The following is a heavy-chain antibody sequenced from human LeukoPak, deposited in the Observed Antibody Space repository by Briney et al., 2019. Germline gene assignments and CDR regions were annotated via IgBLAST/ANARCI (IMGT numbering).Heavy chain of an antibody. V-gene: IGHV4-59*01. CDR3: ARARSNWDYYFDY. D-gene: IGHD1-7*01. CDR1: GGSISSYY. J-gene: IGHJ4*02. CDR2: IYYSGST. Sequence: PSETLSLTCTVSGGSISSYYWSWIRQPPGKGLEWIGYIYYSGSTNYNPSIKSRVTISVDTSKNQFSLKLSSVTAADTAVYYCARARSNWDYYFDYWGQGTLVTVSS.